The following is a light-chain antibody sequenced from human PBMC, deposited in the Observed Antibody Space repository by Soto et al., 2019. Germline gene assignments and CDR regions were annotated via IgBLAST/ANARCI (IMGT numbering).Light chain of an antibody. J-gene: IGLJ1*01. CDR2: DVS. V-gene: IGLV2-14*03. CDR3: SSFRSSSTYV. Sequence: QSALTQPASVSGSPGQSITISCTGTTSDVGGYNYVSWYQHYPGKAPKLMIYDVSSRPSGVSDSFSGSKSGNTASLTISGLQAEDEADYYCSSFRSSSTYVFGTGTKVTVL. CDR1: TSDVGGYNY.